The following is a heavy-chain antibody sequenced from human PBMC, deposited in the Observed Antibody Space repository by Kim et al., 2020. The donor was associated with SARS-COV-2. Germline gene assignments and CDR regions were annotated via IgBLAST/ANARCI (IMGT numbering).Heavy chain of an antibody. J-gene: IGHJ4*02. CDR1: GFTFSSYG. CDR2: ISYDGSNK. Sequence: GGSLRLSCAASGFTFSSYGMHWVRQAPGKGLEWVAVISYDGSNKYYADSVKGRFTISRDNSKNTLYLQMNSLRAEDTAVYYCAKPLREPEGQLAYTSLTTSDYWGQGTLVTVSS. CDR3: AKPLREPEGQLAYTSLTTSDY. D-gene: IGHD6-13*01. V-gene: IGHV3-30*18.